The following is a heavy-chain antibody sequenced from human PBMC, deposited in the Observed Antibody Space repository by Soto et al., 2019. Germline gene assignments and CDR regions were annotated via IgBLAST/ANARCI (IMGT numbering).Heavy chain of an antibody. V-gene: IGHV3-13*01. CDR1: GFTFSSYG. J-gene: IGHJ2*01. Sequence: GGLLRLSCAASGFTFSSYGMHWVRQATGKGLEWVSAIGTAGDTYYPGSVKGRFTISRENAKNSLYLQMNSLRAGDTAVYYCARVARYGDYPWYFDLWGRGTLVTVSS. CDR2: IGTAGDT. CDR3: ARVARYGDYPWYFDL. D-gene: IGHD4-17*01.